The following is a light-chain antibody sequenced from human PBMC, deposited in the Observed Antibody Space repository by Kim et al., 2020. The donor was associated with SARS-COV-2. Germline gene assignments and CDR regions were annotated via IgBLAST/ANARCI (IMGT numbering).Light chain of an antibody. V-gene: IGKV1-13*02. CDR3: QQFNSYPLT. Sequence: AIQLTQSPSSLSASVGDRVTITCRASQGISSALAWYQQKPGKATKLLIYDASSLESGVPSRFSGSGSGTDFTLTISSLQPEDFATYYCQQFNSYPLTFGQGTKVDIK. CDR1: QGISSA. J-gene: IGKJ1*01. CDR2: DAS.